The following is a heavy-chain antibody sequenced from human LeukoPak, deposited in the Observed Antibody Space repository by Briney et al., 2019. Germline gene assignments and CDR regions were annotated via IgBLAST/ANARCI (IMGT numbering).Heavy chain of an antibody. Sequence: QTGGSLRLSCAASGFTFSSYGMHRVRQAPGKGLEWVAFIRYDGSNKYYADSVKGRFTISRDNSKNTLYLQMNSLRAEDTAVYYCAKDRIKRDWNYLFYFDYWGQGTLVTVSS. D-gene: IGHD1-7*01. J-gene: IGHJ4*02. CDR1: GFTFSSYG. V-gene: IGHV3-30*02. CDR2: IRYDGSNK. CDR3: AKDRIKRDWNYLFYFDY.